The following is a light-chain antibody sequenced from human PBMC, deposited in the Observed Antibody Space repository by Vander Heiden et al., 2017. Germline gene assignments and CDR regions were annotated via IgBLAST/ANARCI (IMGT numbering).Light chain of an antibody. CDR3: QQYGSSPLT. Sequence: EILFTPSPGTLSLSPGERATLSCRASQNVISNYLAWFQQQPGQAPRLLIYAASSRATDIPDRFSGSGSGTDFTLTISRLEPDDFAVYYCQQYGSSPLTFGGGTTVEIK. J-gene: IGKJ4*01. CDR1: QNVISNY. V-gene: IGKV3-20*01. CDR2: AAS.